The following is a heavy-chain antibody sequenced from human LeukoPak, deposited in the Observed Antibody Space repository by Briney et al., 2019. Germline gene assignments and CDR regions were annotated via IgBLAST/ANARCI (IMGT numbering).Heavy chain of an antibody. CDR2: IYYSGST. V-gene: IGHV4-39*01. CDR3: ARLLVTNWFAP. Sequence: KPSETLSLTCTVSGGSMSSSSYYWGWIRQPPGKGLEWIGSIYYSGSTYYNPSLKSRVTMSVDTSKNQFSLKLSSVTAADTAVYYCARLLVTNWFAPWGQGTLVTVSS. CDR1: GGSMSSSSYY. D-gene: IGHD2/OR15-2a*01. J-gene: IGHJ5*02.